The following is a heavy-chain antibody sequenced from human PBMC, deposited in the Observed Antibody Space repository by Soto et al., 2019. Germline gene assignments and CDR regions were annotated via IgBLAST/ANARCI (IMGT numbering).Heavy chain of an antibody. Sequence: PXESLTSSYKGSGYSFAGYWITWVRRKPGKGLEWMGRIDPSDSQTYYSPSFRGHVTISVTKSITTVFLQWSSLRASDTAMYYCARQIYDSDTGPNFQYYFDSWGQGTPVTVSS. CDR3: ARQIYDSDTGPNFQYYFDS. J-gene: IGHJ4*02. V-gene: IGHV5-10-1*01. CDR1: GYSFAGYW. D-gene: IGHD3-22*01. CDR2: IDPSDSQT.